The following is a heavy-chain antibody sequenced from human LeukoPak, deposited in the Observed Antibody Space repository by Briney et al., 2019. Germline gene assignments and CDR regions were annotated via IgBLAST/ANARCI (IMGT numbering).Heavy chain of an antibody. Sequence: GGPLKLSCAASGFTFSSYSMNWVRQAPGKGLEWVSYISSSSSTIYYADSVKGRFTISIDNAKNSLYVQMNSLRAEDTAVYYCAREYYDFWSCLAGYFDYWGQGTLVSVSS. CDR1: GFTFSSYS. CDR2: ISSSSSTI. CDR3: AREYYDFWSCLAGYFDY. D-gene: IGHD3-3*01. V-gene: IGHV3-48*01. J-gene: IGHJ4*02.